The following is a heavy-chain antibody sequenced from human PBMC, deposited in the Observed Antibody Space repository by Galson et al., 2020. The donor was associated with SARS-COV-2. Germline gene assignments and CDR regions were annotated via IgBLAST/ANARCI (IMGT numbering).Heavy chain of an antibody. CDR1: GYSFASYW. CDR3: ARRAGTYSGWYFDL. J-gene: IGHJ2*01. D-gene: IGHD1-26*01. Sequence: GESLKISCKGSGYSFASYWIVWVRQMPGKGLEWMGIISPGDSDTKYSPSFQGQVTISADTSISTAYLQWSSLKASDTAMYYCARRAGTYSGWYFDLWGRGTLVTVSS. V-gene: IGHV5-51*01. CDR2: ISPGDSDT.